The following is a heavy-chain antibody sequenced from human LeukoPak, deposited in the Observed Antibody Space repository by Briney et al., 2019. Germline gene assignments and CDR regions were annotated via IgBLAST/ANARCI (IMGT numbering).Heavy chain of an antibody. V-gene: IGHV3-23*01. CDR1: GFTFSSYA. D-gene: IGHD3-9*01. CDR3: ARGYYDILTGYYQDDAFDI. Sequence: PGGSLRLSCAASGFTFSSYAMSWVRQAPGKGLEWVSAISGSGGSTYYADSVKGRFTISRDNSKNTLYLQMNSLRAEDTAVYYCARGYYDILTGYYQDDAFDIWGQGTMVTVSS. J-gene: IGHJ3*02. CDR2: ISGSGGST.